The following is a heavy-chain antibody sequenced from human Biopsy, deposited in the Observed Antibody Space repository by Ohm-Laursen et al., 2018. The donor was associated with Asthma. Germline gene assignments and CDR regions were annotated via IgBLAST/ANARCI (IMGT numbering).Heavy chain of an antibody. D-gene: IGHD3/OR15-3a*01. Sequence: GTLSLTCTVSGGSMSSSSYYWGWIRQPPGKGLEWMGSISYTGSAYHNPSLKSRVTISVDTSKNHFSLKLSSVTAADTAVYYCARHWDWESFFDNWGQGTPVTVSS. CDR3: ARHWDWESFFDN. CDR2: ISYTGSA. CDR1: GGSMSSSSYY. J-gene: IGHJ4*01. V-gene: IGHV4-39*01.